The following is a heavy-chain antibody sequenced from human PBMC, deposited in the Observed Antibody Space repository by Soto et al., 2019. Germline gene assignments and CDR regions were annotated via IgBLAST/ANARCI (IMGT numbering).Heavy chain of an antibody. V-gene: IGHV3-30*04. D-gene: IGHD2-2*01. CDR2: VSFDGNRQ. Sequence: VQLVESGGGVVQPGKSLTLSCAASGFTFSSFAMHWVRQPPGKGLEWVAVVSFDGNRQYFSDSVKGRFTISRDNSKNTVSLHMNSLRDDDSALYYCARRHREVPALIGDYFDYWGQGTLVTVSS. J-gene: IGHJ4*02. CDR3: ARRHREVPALIGDYFDY. CDR1: GFTFSSFA.